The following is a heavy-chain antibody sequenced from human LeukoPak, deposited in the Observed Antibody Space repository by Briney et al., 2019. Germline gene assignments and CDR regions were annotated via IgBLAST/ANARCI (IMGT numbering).Heavy chain of an antibody. CDR3: ARGRMITFGGVIVNNYYFDY. D-gene: IGHD3-16*02. J-gene: IGHJ4*02. CDR2: INHSGST. Sequence: SETLSLTCAVYGGSFSGYYWSWIRQPPGKGLEWIGEINHSGSTNYNPPLKSRVTISVDTSKNQFSLKLSSVTAADTAVYYCARGRMITFGGVIVNNYYFDYWGQGTLVTVSS. CDR1: GGSFSGYY. V-gene: IGHV4-34*01.